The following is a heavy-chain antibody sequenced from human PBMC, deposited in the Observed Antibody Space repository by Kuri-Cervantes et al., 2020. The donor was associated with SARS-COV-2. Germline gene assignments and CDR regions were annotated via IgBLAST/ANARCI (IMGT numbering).Heavy chain of an antibody. CDR2: IYYSGST. CDR1: GGSISSYY. CDR3: ARALPYCSGGSCYSNAFDI. Sequence: SETLSLTCTVSGGSISSYYWSWIRQPPGKGLEWIGSIYYSGSTYYNPSLKSRVTISVDTSKNQFSLKLSSVTAADTAVYYCARALPYCSGGSCYSNAFDIWGQGTMVTVSS. D-gene: IGHD2-15*01. J-gene: IGHJ3*02. V-gene: IGHV4-39*07.